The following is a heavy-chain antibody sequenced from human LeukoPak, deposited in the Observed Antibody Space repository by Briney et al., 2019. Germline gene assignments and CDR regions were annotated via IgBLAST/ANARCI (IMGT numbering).Heavy chain of an antibody. D-gene: IGHD3-9*01. Sequence: SETLSLTSTVSGGSISSYYWSWIRQPPGKGLEWIGYIFYTGSTNYNPSLKSRVTISVDTSKNQFSLKLNSVSAADTAVYYCARDGAVDILTGYGAFDIWGQGTMVTVSS. CDR1: GGSISSYY. CDR3: ARDGAVDILTGYGAFDI. V-gene: IGHV4-59*01. J-gene: IGHJ3*02. CDR2: IFYTGST.